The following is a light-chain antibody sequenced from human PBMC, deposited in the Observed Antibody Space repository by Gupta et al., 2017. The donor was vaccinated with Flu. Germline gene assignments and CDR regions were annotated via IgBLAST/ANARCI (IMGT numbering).Light chain of an antibody. CDR3: GTWDSSLSAWV. CDR1: SSNSENNY. CDR2: ENN. Sequence: KVTISCSGSSSNSENNYVSWYQQLPGTAPELLIYENNKRPSGIPDRYSGSKSDTSATLGITGLQTWDEADYYCGTWDSSLSAWVFGGGTKLTVL. V-gene: IGLV1-51*02. J-gene: IGLJ3*02.